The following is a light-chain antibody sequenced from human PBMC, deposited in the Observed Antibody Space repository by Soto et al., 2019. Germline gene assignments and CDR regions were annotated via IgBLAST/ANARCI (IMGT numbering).Light chain of an antibody. Sequence: QSALTQPASVSGSPGQSITISCTGSSSDVGAYNYVSRYQQHPGKAPRLMIYEVTNRPSGVSNRFSGSKSGNTASLTISGLRAEDEADYYCSSYTSGSTLVVFGGGTKVTVL. J-gene: IGLJ3*02. CDR1: SSDVGAYNY. CDR3: SSYTSGSTLVV. V-gene: IGLV2-14*01. CDR2: EVT.